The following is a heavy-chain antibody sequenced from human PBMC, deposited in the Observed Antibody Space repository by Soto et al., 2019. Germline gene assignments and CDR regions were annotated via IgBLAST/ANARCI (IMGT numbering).Heavy chain of an antibody. J-gene: IGHJ6*02. CDR1: GFTFSSYG. V-gene: IGHV3-30*18. Sequence: QVQLVESGGGVVQPGRSLRLSCAASGFTFSSYGMHWVRQAPGKGLEWVAVISYDGSNKYYADSVKGRFTISRDNSKNTLYLQMNSLRAEDTAVYYCAKDRDRGMDVWGQGTTVTVSS. CDR3: AKDRDRGMDV. CDR2: ISYDGSNK.